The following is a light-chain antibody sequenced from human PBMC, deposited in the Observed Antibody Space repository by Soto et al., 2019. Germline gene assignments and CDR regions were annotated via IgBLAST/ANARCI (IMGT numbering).Light chain of an antibody. CDR1: SSDVGGYNY. V-gene: IGLV2-14*01. CDR2: EVS. J-gene: IGLJ1*01. CDR3: SSYTSTTTYV. Sequence: QSALTQPASVSGSPGQSITISCTETSSDVGGYNYVSWYQHHPGKAPKLMIYEVSDRPSGISNRFSGSKSGNTASLTISGLQAEDEADYYCSSYTSTTTYVFGTGTKLTVL.